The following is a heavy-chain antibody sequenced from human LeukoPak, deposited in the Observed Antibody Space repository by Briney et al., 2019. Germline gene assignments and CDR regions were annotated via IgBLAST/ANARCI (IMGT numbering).Heavy chain of an antibody. J-gene: IGHJ4*02. CDR3: VRGPRSSSRLRAGSTRPHYFDY. CDR1: GFTFSAHA. V-gene: IGHV3-30-3*01. CDR2: ISNDGNNK. D-gene: IGHD2-15*01. Sequence: GRSLRLSCAASGFTFSAHAVHWVRQAPGKGLEWVAVISNDGNNKYIADSVKGRFTISRDNSKNTLNPQMNSLTADDTAMYHCVRGPRSSSRLRAGSTRPHYFDYWGQGALVTVSS.